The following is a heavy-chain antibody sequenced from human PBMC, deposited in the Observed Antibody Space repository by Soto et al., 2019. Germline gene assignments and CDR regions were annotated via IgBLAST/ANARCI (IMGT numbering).Heavy chain of an antibody. CDR3: ANGGYYGSGSFDY. V-gene: IGHV3-74*02. Sequence: VQLVESGGGVVQPGRSLRLSCAASGFTFSSYWMHWVRQTPGKGLVWVSRINSDGSSTRYADSVKGRFTISRDNAKNTLYLQMNSLRGEGTAVYYCANGGYYGSGSFDYWGQGTLVTVSS. CDR1: GFTFSSYW. D-gene: IGHD3-10*01. J-gene: IGHJ4*02. CDR2: INSDGSST.